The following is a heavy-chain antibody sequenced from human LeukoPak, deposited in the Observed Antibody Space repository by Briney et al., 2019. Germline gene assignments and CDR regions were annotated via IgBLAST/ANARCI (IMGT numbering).Heavy chain of an antibody. CDR2: IYYSGST. Sequence: SETLSLTCTVSGGSISSGSYYWSWIRQPPGKGLEWIGYIYYSGSTNYNPSLKSRVTISVDTSKNQFSLKLSSVTAADTAVYYCAKSWRGGGLTYYYYMDVWGKGTTVTISS. CDR3: AKSWRGGGLTYYYYMDV. CDR1: GGSISSGSYY. D-gene: IGHD3/OR15-3a*01. J-gene: IGHJ6*03. V-gene: IGHV4-61*01.